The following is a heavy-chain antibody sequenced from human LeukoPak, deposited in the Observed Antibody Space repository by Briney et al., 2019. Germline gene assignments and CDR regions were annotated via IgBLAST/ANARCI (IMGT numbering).Heavy chain of an antibody. V-gene: IGHV1-2*02. CDR1: GYTFIGHY. Sequence: ASVKVSCKASGYTFIGHYMHWVRQAPGQGLEWMGWINPNSGGTNYAQKFQGRVTMTRDTSISTAYMELSRLRSDDTAVYYCASARSGSYYSFDYWGQGTLVAVSS. J-gene: IGHJ4*02. CDR3: ASARSGSYYSFDY. CDR2: INPNSGGT. D-gene: IGHD3-10*01.